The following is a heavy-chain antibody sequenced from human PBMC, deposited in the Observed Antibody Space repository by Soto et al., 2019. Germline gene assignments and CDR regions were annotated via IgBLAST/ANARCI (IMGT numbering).Heavy chain of an antibody. CDR2: ISNDGSNK. D-gene: IGHD1-7*01. J-gene: IGHJ4*02. CDR1: GFSFSTYG. Sequence: QVHLVESGGGVVQPGRSLRLSCAASGFSFSTYGMHWVRQAPGKGLEWVAFISNDGSNKYDADSVKGRFTISRDNSKNTLYLQMNSLRAEDTAVYYCAKGFGNYGAFDYWGQGTLVTVSS. CDR3: AKGFGNYGAFDY. V-gene: IGHV3-30*18.